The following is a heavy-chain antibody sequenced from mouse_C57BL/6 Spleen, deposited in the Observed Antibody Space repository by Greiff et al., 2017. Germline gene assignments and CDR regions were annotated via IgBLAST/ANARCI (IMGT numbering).Heavy chain of an antibody. D-gene: IGHD2-5*01. CDR2: INPYNGGT. J-gene: IGHJ1*03. CDR1: GYTFTDYY. CDR3: APYYSNPWYFDV. Sequence: VQLQQSGPVLVKPGASVKMSCKASGYTFTDYYMNWVKQSHGKSLEWIGVINPYNGGTSYNQKFKGKATLTVDKSSSTAYMELNSLTSEDSAVYYCAPYYSNPWYFDVWGTGTTVTVSS. V-gene: IGHV1-19*01.